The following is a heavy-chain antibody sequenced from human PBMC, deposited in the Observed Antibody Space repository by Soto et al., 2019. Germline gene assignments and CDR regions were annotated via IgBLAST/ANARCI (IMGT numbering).Heavy chain of an antibody. CDR1: GGTFSSYT. D-gene: IGHD3-10*01. Sequence: QVQLVQSGAEVKKPGSSVKVSCKASGGTFSSYTISWVRQAPGQGLEWMGRIIPILGIANYAQKFQGRVTITADKSTSTAYMELRRLRSEDTAVYYCAGESDSYGSEPDLDYWGQGTLVTVSS. V-gene: IGHV1-69*08. CDR2: IIPILGIA. CDR3: AGESDSYGSEPDLDY. J-gene: IGHJ4*02.